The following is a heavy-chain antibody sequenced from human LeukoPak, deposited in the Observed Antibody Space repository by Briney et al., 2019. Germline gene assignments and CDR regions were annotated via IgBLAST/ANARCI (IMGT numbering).Heavy chain of an antibody. D-gene: IGHD5-24*01. CDR2: ISSSSSYI. V-gene: IGHV3-21*04. CDR1: GFTFSNYT. CDR3: AKDGAGRWLQPLYYYYMDV. Sequence: GGSLRLSCAASGFTFSNYTMSWVRQAPGKGLEWVSSISSSSSYIYYADSVKGRFTISRDNSKNTLYLQMNSLRAEDTAVYYCAKDGAGRWLQPLYYYYMDVWGKGTTVTVSS. J-gene: IGHJ6*03.